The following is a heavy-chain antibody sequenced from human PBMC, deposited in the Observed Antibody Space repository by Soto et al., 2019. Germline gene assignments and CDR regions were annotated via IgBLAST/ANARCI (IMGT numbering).Heavy chain of an antibody. Sequence: SETLSLTCVVSGASVSSGSDFWSWTREPPGKGLEWLGYMYYSGSTKYNPSLKSRVTISADTSKNQFSLKLFSVTAADTVRYYCARATGYSSTGYDSWGQGIQVTVSS. CDR3: ARATGYSSTGYDS. CDR2: MYYSGST. CDR1: GASVSSGSDF. D-gene: IGHD6-13*01. J-gene: IGHJ5*01. V-gene: IGHV4-61*01.